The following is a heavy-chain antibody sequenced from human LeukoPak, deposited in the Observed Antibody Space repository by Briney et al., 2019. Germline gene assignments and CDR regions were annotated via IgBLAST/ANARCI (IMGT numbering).Heavy chain of an antibody. CDR2: IYYRGST. CDR3: ARQDHGMDV. Sequence: SETLSLTCTVSGGSVSTYNWSWIRQPPGKGLEWIGYIYYRGSTNYNSSLKSRVTISVDTSKNQFSLKLSSVTAADTAVYYCARQDHGMDVWGQGTTVTVSS. CDR1: GGSVSTYN. J-gene: IGHJ6*02. V-gene: IGHV4-59*08.